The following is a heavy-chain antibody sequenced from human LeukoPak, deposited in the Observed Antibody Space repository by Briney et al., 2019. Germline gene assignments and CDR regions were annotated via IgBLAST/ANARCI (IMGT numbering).Heavy chain of an antibody. Sequence: PWGSLRLSCAASGFTFNNYWMHWVRQAPGKGLVWVARTNTHGTSANYADSVKGRFIISRDNANNTLYLQMNGLRDEDTGVYYALAGYYYYYMDVWGKGTTVTVSS. D-gene: IGHD6-13*01. J-gene: IGHJ6*03. CDR2: TNTHGTSA. CDR1: GFTFNNYW. CDR3: LAGYYYYYMDV. V-gene: IGHV3-74*01.